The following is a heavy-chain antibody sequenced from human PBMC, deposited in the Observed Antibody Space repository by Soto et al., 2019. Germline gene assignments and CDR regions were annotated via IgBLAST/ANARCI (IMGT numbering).Heavy chain of an antibody. D-gene: IGHD3-22*01. CDR1: GGTFSTYA. CDR3: ARQGRDSKDSGTLPDY. Sequence: QVQLVQSGAEVKKPGSSVKVSCEASGGTFSTYAISWVRQAPGQGLEWMGGIIPIFGTANYAQKFQGRVTITADESTSTAYMELSSLRSEDTAVYYCARQGRDSKDSGTLPDYWGQGTLVTVSS. J-gene: IGHJ4*02. CDR2: IIPIFGTA. V-gene: IGHV1-69*12.